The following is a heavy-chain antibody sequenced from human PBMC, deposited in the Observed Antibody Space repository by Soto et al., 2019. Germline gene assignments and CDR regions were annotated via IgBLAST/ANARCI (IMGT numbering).Heavy chain of an antibody. CDR3: ARLNFGGHYMDV. J-gene: IGHJ6*03. Sequence: QLQLQESGPGLVKPSETLSLTCTVSGGSISSSSYYWGWIRQPPGKGLEWIGSIYYSGSTYYNPSLKGRVTISVDTSKNQFSLKLSSVTAADTAVYYCARLNFGGHYMDVWGKGTTVTVSS. D-gene: IGHD3-10*01. V-gene: IGHV4-39*01. CDR1: GGSISSSSYY. CDR2: IYYSGST.